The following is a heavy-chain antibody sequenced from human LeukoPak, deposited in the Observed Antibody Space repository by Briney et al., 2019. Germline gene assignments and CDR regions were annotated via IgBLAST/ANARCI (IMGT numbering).Heavy chain of an antibody. V-gene: IGHV1-69*13. CDR2: SIPIFGTA. D-gene: IGHD3-10*01. Sequence: SVKVSCKASGGTFSSYAISWVRQAPGQGLEWMGGSIPIFGTANYAQKFQGRVTITADESTSTAYMELSSLRSEDTAVYYCAIPETYYYGSGSYKRVYYYYGMDVWGKGTTVTVSS. CDR1: GGTFSSYA. CDR3: AIPETYYYGSGSYKRVYYYYGMDV. J-gene: IGHJ6*04.